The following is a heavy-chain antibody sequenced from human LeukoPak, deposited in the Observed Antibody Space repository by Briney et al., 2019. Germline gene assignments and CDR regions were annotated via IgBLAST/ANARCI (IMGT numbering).Heavy chain of an antibody. Sequence: PGGSLRLSCAASGFTFSSYSMNWVRQAPGKGLEWVSSISSSSSYIYYADSVKGRFTISRDNAKNSLYLQMNSLRAEDTAVYYCAREQAPRMYYYGSGSPFDYWGQGTLVTVSS. CDR3: AREQAPRMYYYGSGSPFDY. CDR1: GFTFSSYS. J-gene: IGHJ4*02. D-gene: IGHD3-10*01. V-gene: IGHV3-21*01. CDR2: ISSSSSYI.